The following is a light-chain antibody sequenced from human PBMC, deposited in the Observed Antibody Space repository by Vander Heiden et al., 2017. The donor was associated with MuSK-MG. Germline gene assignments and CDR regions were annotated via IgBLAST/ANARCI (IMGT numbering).Light chain of an antibody. J-gene: IGLJ3*02. CDR2: DTN. Sequence: QAVVTQEPSLTVSPGGTVPLTCGSSTGAVTSGHYPYWFQQKPGQAPRTLIHDTNNKHSWTPARFSGFILGGKAALTLSGAQPEDEAVYYCLLSYSGTWDWVFGGGTKLTVL. CDR1: TGAVTSGHY. CDR3: LLSYSGTWDWV. V-gene: IGLV7-46*01.